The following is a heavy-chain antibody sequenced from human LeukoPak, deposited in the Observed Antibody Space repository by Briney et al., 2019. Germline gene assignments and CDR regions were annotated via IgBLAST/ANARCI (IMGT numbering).Heavy chain of an antibody. D-gene: IGHD6-13*01. CDR1: GFTFSNYW. V-gene: IGHV3-74*01. J-gene: IGHJ4*02. CDR2: VNSDGSST. CDR3: AREESWSFDY. Sequence: GGSLRLSCAASGFTFSNYWMHWVRQAPGKGLVWVSRVNSDGSSTTYANSVKGRFTISRDNSKNTLYLQMNSLRAEDTAVYYCAREESWSFDYWGQGTLVAVSS.